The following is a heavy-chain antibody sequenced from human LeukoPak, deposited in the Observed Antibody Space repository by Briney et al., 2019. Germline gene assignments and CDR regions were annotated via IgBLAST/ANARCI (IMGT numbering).Heavy chain of an antibody. CDR1: GYSFTSYW. CDR2: IYPGDSDT. Sequence: GESLKISCRGSGYSFTSYWIGWVRQMPGKGLEWMGIIYPGDSDTRYSPSFQGRVTISADKSISTAYLQWSSLKASDTAMYYCARRDVRSSGLVDVWGQGTTVTVSS. J-gene: IGHJ6*02. CDR3: ARRDVRSSGLVDV. V-gene: IGHV5-51*01. D-gene: IGHD3-22*01.